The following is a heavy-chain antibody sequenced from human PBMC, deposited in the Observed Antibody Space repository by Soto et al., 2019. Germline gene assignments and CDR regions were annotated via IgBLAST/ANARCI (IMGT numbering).Heavy chain of an antibody. CDR3: ARDFIVGAPDYFDY. D-gene: IGHD1-26*01. CDR2: ISYDGRVK. CDR1: GFTSSDYP. J-gene: IGHJ4*02. Sequence: SLRLSCAASGFTSSDYPMHWVRQAPGKGLEWVAVISYDGRVKYYVDSVKGRFTISRDDSKNTLYLQMNSLRVDDTAVYYCARDFIVGAPDYFDYWGQGTLVTVPQ. V-gene: IGHV3-30*04.